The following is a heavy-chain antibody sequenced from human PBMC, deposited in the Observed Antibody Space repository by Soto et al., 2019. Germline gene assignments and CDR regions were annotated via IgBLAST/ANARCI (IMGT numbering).Heavy chain of an antibody. Sequence: QVHLVQSGAEVKKPGASVKVTCKASGYTFTSYGITWVRQAPGQGLEWMGWISAHNGNTDYAQKLQGRGIVTRDTPTSTAYMELRSLISDDTAVYNCARGRYGDYGGQGALVTVSS. V-gene: IGHV1-18*01. CDR3: ARGRYGDY. D-gene: IGHD1-1*01. CDR1: GYTFTSYG. J-gene: IGHJ4*02. CDR2: ISAHNGNT.